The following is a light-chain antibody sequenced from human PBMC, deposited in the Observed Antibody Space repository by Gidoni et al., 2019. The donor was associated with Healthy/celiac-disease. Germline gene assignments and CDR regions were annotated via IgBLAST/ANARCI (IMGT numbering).Light chain of an antibody. V-gene: IGKV3-11*01. CDR2: DAS. J-gene: IGKJ4*01. Sequence: EIVLTQSPSTLSVSPGERATLTCRASQSVSSYLTWYQQKPGQAPRLLIYDASNRATGVPSRFSGSGSGTDFTLTISSLQPEDFAAYYCQQRSNWLTFGGGTKVEIK. CDR3: QQRSNWLT. CDR1: QSVSSY.